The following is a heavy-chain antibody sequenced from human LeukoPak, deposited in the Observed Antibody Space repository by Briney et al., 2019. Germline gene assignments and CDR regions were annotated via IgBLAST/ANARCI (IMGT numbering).Heavy chain of an antibody. CDR1: GGSFSGYY. J-gene: IGHJ1*01. Sequence: PSETLSLTCAVYGGSFSGYYWSWIRQPPGKGLEWIGEINHSGSTNYNPSLKSRVTISVETSKNQFPLKLRSVTAADTAVYYCARGGSSGYHAEYFQHWGQGTLVTVSS. V-gene: IGHV4-34*01. CDR2: INHSGST. CDR3: ARGGSSGYHAEYFQH. D-gene: IGHD6-19*01.